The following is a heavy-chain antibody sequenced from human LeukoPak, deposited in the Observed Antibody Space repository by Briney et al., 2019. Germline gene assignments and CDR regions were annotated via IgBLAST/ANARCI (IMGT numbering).Heavy chain of an antibody. Sequence: GGSLRLSCAASGFTFDDYAMDWVRQAPGKGLEWVSGISWNSGSIGYADSVKGRFTISRDNAKNSLYLQMNSLRAEDTALYYCAREYRLTPYYDILTGYYYYYYYYMDVWGKGTTVTVSS. CDR1: GFTFDDYA. D-gene: IGHD3-9*01. J-gene: IGHJ6*03. V-gene: IGHV3-9*01. CDR3: AREYRLTPYYDILTGYYYYYYYYMDV. CDR2: ISWNSGSI.